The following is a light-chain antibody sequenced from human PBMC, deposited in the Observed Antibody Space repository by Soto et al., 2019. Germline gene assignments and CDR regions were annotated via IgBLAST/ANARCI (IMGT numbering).Light chain of an antibody. CDR3: QQYHDYWT. CDR2: KAS. Sequence: IQMTQSPSTLSASVGDRVTIAFRASQRISSRLAWYQQKPGKAPKLLIYKASSLESGVPSRFSGSGSGTEFTLTISSLQPDDFATYYCQQYHDYWTFGQGTKVDI. J-gene: IGKJ1*01. CDR1: QRISSR. V-gene: IGKV1-5*03.